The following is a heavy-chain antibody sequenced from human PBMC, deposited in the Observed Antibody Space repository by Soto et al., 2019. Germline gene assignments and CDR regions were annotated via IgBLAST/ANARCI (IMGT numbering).Heavy chain of an antibody. CDR3: ARERATKYSSSSYYYYGMDV. J-gene: IGHJ6*02. V-gene: IGHV1-69*13. CDR1: GGTFSSYA. CDR2: IIPIFGTA. D-gene: IGHD6-6*01. Sequence: ASVKVSCKASGGTFSSYAISWVRQAPGQGLEWMGGIIPIFGTANYAQKFQGRVTITADESTSTAYMELSSLRSEDTAVYYCARERATKYSSSSYYYYGMDVWGRGTTVTVS.